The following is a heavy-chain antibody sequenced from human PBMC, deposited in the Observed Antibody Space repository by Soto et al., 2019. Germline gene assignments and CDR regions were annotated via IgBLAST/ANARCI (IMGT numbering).Heavy chain of an antibody. Sequence: ASLRVSCKVSGYTLTEFSMHCVRQAPGKGLEWMGGFDPEDGETIYAQKFQGRVTMTEDTSTDTAYMELSSLRSEDTAVYYCATDLGVVAATAYWGQGTLVTVSS. J-gene: IGHJ4*02. CDR2: FDPEDGET. V-gene: IGHV1-24*01. CDR3: ATDLGVVAATAY. CDR1: GYTLTEFS. D-gene: IGHD2-15*01.